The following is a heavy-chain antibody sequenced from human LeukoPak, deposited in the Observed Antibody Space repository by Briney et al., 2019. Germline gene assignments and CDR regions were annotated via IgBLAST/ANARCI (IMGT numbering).Heavy chain of an antibody. D-gene: IGHD3-22*01. J-gene: IGHJ4*02. CDR3: ARRDSSGYYMFDY. CDR1: GYSFTSYW. V-gene: IGHV5-51*01. CDR2: IYPGDSDT. Sequence: GESLKISCKGSGYSFTSYWIGWVRQMPGKGLEWMGIIYPGDSDTRYSPSFQGQVTISADKSIGTAYLQWSSLEASDTAMYYCARRDSSGYYMFDYWGQGTLVTVSS.